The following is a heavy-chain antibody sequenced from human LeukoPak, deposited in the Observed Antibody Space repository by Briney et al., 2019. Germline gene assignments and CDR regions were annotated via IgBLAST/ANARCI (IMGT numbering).Heavy chain of an antibody. V-gene: IGHV4-31*03. D-gene: IGHD3-10*01. CDR2: IYYSGST. Sequence: PSETLSLTCTVSGGSISSGGYYWSWIRQHPGKGLEWIGYIYYSGSTYYNPSLKSRVTISVDTSKNQFSLKLSSVTAADRAVYYCAREGMTAPIDYWGQGALVTVSS. J-gene: IGHJ4*02. CDR1: GGSISSGGYY. CDR3: AREGMTAPIDY.